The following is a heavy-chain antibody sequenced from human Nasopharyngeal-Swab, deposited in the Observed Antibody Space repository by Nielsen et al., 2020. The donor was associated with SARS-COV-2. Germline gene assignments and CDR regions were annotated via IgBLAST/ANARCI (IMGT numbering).Heavy chain of an antibody. CDR1: GVSFSSYA. Sequence: GEALKISWAASGVSFSSYAMSWVRQAPGKGLEWVSAISGSGGSTYYADSVKGRFTISRDNSKNTLYLQMNSLRAEDTAVYYCAKDDRRSQWLVDYYYGMDVWGQGTTVTVSS. V-gene: IGHV3-23*01. D-gene: IGHD6-19*01. CDR2: ISGSGGST. J-gene: IGHJ6*02. CDR3: AKDDRRSQWLVDYYYGMDV.